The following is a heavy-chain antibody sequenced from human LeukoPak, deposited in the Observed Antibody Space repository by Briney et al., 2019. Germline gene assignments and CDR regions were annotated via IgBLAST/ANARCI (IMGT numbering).Heavy chain of an antibody. J-gene: IGHJ4*02. V-gene: IGHV3-43*02. Sequence: GGSLRLSCAAPGFNFDDYAIHWVRQAPGKGLEWVSLISGDGGSTFYADSVRGRFTISRDNSKNSLYLQMSSLRSEDTALYFCARESDSSGWYDYWGQGTLVTASS. D-gene: IGHD6-19*01. CDR1: GFNFDDYA. CDR2: ISGDGGST. CDR3: ARESDSSGWYDY.